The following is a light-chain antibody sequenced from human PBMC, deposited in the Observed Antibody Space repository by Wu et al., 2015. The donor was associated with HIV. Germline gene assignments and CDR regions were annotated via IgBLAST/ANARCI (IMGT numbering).Light chain of an antibody. CDR2: DAS. V-gene: IGKV3-11*01. Sequence: EIVLTQSPAILSLSLGERATLSCRASQSVSNYLAWYQQKPGQPPRLLIYDASDRATGISARFSGSGSGTDFTLTISSLEPEDLAVYYCQHRFNWPLIFGQGTRLEIK. CDR3: QHRFNWPLI. CDR1: QSVSNY. J-gene: IGKJ5*01.